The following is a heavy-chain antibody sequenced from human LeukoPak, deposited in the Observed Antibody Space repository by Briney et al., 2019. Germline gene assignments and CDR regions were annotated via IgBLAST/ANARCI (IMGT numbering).Heavy chain of an antibody. CDR2: IYYSGST. D-gene: IGHD3-22*01. J-gene: IGHJ4*02. V-gene: IGHV4-39*02. CDR3: AKRDDSGGNLVDL. CDR1: GGSIRSGSHY. Sequence: PSETLSLTCTVSGGSIRSGSHYWASIRQPPGKGLGWIGSIYYSGSTYYTPSLENRVTKSIDTSKSHFSLTLSSLSASDTSVYYCAKRDDSGGNLVDLWGQGALVTVS.